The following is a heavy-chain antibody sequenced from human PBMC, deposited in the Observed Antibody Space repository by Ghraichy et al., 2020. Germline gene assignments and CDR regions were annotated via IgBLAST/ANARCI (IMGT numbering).Heavy chain of an antibody. CDR3: ARGLSYGDYVVAFGY. CDR2: IKLSGST. V-gene: IGHV4-34*01. Sequence: SETLSLTCTVYGGSFSGYYWSWLRQPPGKGLEWIGEIKLSGSTSYSPSLRSRVTISVDTSKNQFSLKLTSVTAADTAMYYCARGLSYGDYVVAFGYWGQGTLVIFSS. J-gene: IGHJ4*02. D-gene: IGHD4-17*01. CDR1: GGSFSGYY.